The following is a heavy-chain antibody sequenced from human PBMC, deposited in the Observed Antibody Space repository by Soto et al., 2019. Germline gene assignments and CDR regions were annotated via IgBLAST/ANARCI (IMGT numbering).Heavy chain of an antibody. CDR1: GFTFSSYA. CDR2: ISCSGGST. D-gene: IGHD2-2*01. J-gene: IGHJ4*02. Sequence: EVQLLESGGGLVQPGGSLRLSCAASGFTFSSYAMSWVRQAPGKWLEWVSAISCSGGSTYYADSVKGRFTISRDNSKNTMYLQMNSLRAEDTAVYYWAKFLPFSIVVVPAAMGYWGQRTIVNVSA. V-gene: IGHV3-23*01. CDR3: AKFLPFSIVVVPAAMGY.